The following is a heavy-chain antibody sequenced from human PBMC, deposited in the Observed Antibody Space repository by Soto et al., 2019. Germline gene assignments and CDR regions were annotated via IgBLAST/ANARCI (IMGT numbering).Heavy chain of an antibody. J-gene: IGHJ5*02. CDR3: ARVKRSTSRLDP. CDR2: IYSGGST. V-gene: IGHV3-53*05. D-gene: IGHD1-26*01. Sequence: SGFTVSSNYMSWVRQAPGKGLEWVSVIYSGGSTYYADSVKGRFTISRDNSKNQFSLKLTPVTPADTAIYYCARVKRSTSRLDPWGQGTLVTVSS. CDR1: GFTVSSNY.